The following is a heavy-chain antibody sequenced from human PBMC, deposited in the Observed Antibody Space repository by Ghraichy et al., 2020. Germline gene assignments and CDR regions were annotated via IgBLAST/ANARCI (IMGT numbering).Heavy chain of an antibody. Sequence: GGSLRLSCAASGFSFSNAWMHWVRQAPGKGLMWVSHINSDGSTTTYADSVKGRFTISRDNAKNRVYLQMNSLRAEDTAVYYCARDIGYSLHYWGQGTLVTVPS. CDR3: ARDIGYSLHY. D-gene: IGHD5-18*01. J-gene: IGHJ4*02. CDR1: GFSFSNAW. CDR2: INSDGSTT. V-gene: IGHV3-74*01.